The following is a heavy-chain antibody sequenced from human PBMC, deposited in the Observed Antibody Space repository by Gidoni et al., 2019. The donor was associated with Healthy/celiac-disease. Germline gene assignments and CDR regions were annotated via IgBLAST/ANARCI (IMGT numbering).Heavy chain of an antibody. CDR2: IKHSGST. V-gene: IGHV4-34*01. CDR3: ARAAAGNYYYYYMDV. Sequence: QVPLPQWGAGLLKPSETLSLPCAVYCGSFSGYYWSWIRQPPGKGLEWIGEIKHSGSTNYNPSLKSRVTRSVDTSKNQFSLKLSSVTAADTAVYYCARAAAGNYYYYYMDVWGKGTTVTVS. D-gene: IGHD6-13*01. CDR1: CGSFSGYY. J-gene: IGHJ6*03.